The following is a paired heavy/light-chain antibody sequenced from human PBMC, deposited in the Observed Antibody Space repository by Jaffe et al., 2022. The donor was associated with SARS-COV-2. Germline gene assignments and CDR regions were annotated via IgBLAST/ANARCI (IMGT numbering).Light chain of an antibody. CDR2: GAS. CDR3: QQYGSTPPT. V-gene: IGKV3-20*01. J-gene: IGKJ4*01. CDR1: QTVSSSY. Sequence: EIVLTQSPGTLSLSPGERATLSCRASQTVSSSYLAWYQQKPGQAPRLLIFGASSRATGIPDRFSGSGSGTDFTLTISRLEPEDFAVYYCQQYGSTPPTFGGGANVEIK.
Heavy chain of an antibody. CDR2: ISRDGFVT. CDR1: GFTFSSFA. J-gene: IGHJ4*02. V-gene: IGHV3-64*01. CDR3: ARRYDSGWYFVDY. Sequence: EVQLVESGGGLVQPGGSLRLSCAASGFTFSSFAMHWVRQAPGKGLEYVAAISRDGFVTYYANSVKGRFTISRDNSKNTLYLQMGSLRADDMAVYYCARRYDSGWYFVDYWGQGTLVTVSS. D-gene: IGHD6-19*01.